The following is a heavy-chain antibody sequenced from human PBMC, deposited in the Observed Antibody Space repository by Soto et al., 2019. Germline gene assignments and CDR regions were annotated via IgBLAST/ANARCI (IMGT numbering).Heavy chain of an antibody. D-gene: IGHD6-13*01. J-gene: IGHJ5*02. V-gene: IGHV1-46*03. CDR3: ARLVVAAAGRDASWELPYNWFDP. Sequence: ASVKVSCKASGYTFTSYYMHWVRQAPGQGLEWMGIINPSGGSTSYAQKFQGRVTMTRDTSTSTVYMELSSLRSEDTAVYYCARLVVAAAGRDASWELPYNWFDPWGQGTLVTVSS. CDR1: GYTFTSYY. CDR2: INPSGGST.